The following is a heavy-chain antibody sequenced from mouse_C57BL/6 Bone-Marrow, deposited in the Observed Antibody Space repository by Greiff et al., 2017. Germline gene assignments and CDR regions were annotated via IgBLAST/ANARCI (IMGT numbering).Heavy chain of an antibody. Sequence: EVQLQQSGPELVKPGASVKISCKASGYSFTDYNMNWVKQSNGKSLEWIGVINPNYGTTSYNQKFKGKATLTVDQSSSTAYMPLNSLTSEDSAVYYCARGRACYSNYGRGLFAYWGQGTLVTVSA. CDR1: GYSFTDYN. V-gene: IGHV1-39*01. CDR3: ARGRACYSNYGRGLFAY. D-gene: IGHD2-5*01. J-gene: IGHJ3*01. CDR2: INPNYGTT.